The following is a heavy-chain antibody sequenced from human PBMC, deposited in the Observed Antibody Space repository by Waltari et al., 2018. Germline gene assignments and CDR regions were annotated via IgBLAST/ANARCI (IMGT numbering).Heavy chain of an antibody. Sequence: QVQLVESGGGLVKPGGSLRLSCAASGFTFSDYYMSWIRQAPGKGWEWVTYISSSVSAIFYADSVKGRFTISRDNAKNSLYLQMNSLRAEDTAVYYCAKDGMTGTIDYWGQGILVTVSS. D-gene: IGHD1-7*01. J-gene: IGHJ4*02. V-gene: IGHV3-11*04. CDR1: GFTFSDYY. CDR2: ISSSVSAI. CDR3: AKDGMTGTIDY.